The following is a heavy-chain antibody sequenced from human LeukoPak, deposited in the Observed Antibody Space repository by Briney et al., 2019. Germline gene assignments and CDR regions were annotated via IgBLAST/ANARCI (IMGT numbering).Heavy chain of an antibody. J-gene: IGHJ4*02. CDR1: GYTFTGFS. Sequence: GASVKVSCKASGYTFTGFSIHWVRQAPGQGLEWMGWVNPNSGDTNYAQRFQGRVTMTRDTSITTASMELSRLTSDDTAVYYCARGAFSGSYYFDYWGQGTLVTVSS. V-gene: IGHV1-2*02. CDR3: ARGAFSGSYYFDY. CDR2: VNPNSGDT. D-gene: IGHD1-26*01.